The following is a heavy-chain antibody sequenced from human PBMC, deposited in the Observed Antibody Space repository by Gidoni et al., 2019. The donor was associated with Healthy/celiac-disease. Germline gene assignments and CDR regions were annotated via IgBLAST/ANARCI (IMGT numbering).Heavy chain of an antibody. J-gene: IGHJ3*02. CDR1: GFTFSPSS. V-gene: IGHV3-21*01. D-gene: IGHD3-22*01. CDR3: ARDAAVPYYYDGHAFDI. Sequence: EVQLVESGGGLVKPGGSLRLPCSASGFTFSPSSLYWVRQAPGKGLEWVSSISSSSSYIYYADSVKGRFTISRDNAKNSLYLQMNSLRAEDTAVYYCARDAAVPYYYDGHAFDIWGQGTMVTVSS. CDR2: ISSSSSYI.